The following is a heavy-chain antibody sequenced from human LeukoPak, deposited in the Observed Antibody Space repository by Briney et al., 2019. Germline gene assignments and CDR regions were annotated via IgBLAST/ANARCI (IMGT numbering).Heavy chain of an antibody. J-gene: IGHJ4*02. CDR3: ARDPGSGYEEHFDY. Sequence: GGSLRLSCEASGFSFSSYWMSWVRLAPGKGPEWVANIKQDESEKYSVDSVKGRFIISRDNAKNSVFLQMNSLRAEDTAVYYCARDPGSGYEEHFDYWGQGTLVTVSS. V-gene: IGHV3-7*03. CDR2: IKQDESEK. CDR1: GFSFSSYW. D-gene: IGHD5-12*01.